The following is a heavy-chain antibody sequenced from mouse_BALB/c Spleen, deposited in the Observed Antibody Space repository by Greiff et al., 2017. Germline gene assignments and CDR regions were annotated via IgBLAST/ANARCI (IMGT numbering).Heavy chain of an antibody. V-gene: IGHV3-2*02. Sequence: VQLKESGPGLVKPSQSLSLTCTVTGYSITSDYAWNWIRQFPGNKLEWMGYISYSGSTSYNPSLKSRISITRDTSKNQFFLQLNSVTTEDTATYYCASPYYYGSRDWFAYWGQGTLVTVSA. CDR1: GYSITSDYA. D-gene: IGHD1-1*01. CDR2: ISYSGST. J-gene: IGHJ3*01. CDR3: ASPYYYGSRDWFAY.